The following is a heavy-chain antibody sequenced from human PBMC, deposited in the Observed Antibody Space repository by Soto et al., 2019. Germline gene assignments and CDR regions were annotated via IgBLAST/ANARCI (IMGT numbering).Heavy chain of an antibody. CDR2: ISGSGGST. CDR3: AKDIPPHYGSGSTLTLERVDY. CDR1: GFTFSSYA. J-gene: IGHJ4*02. D-gene: IGHD3-10*01. Sequence: PGGSLRLSCAASGFTFSSYAMSWVRQAPGKGLEWVSAISGSGGSTYYADSVKGRFTISRDNSKNTLYLQMNSLRAEDPAVYYCAKDIPPHYGSGSTLTLERVDYWGQGTLVTVSS. V-gene: IGHV3-23*01.